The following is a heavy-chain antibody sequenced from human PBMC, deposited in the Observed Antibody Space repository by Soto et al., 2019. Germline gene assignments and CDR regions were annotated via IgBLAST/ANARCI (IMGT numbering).Heavy chain of an antibody. J-gene: IGHJ6*02. CDR1: GFTFSSYG. CDR3: AKRNQTVLRFLEWSNYYGMDV. CDR2: ISYDGSNK. D-gene: IGHD3-3*01. V-gene: IGHV3-30*18. Sequence: GGSLRLSCAASGFTFSSYGMHWVRQAPGKGLEWVAVISYDGSNKYYADSVKGRSTISRDNSKNTLYLQMNSLRAEDTAVYYCAKRNQTVLRFLEWSNYYGMDVWGQGTTVTVSS.